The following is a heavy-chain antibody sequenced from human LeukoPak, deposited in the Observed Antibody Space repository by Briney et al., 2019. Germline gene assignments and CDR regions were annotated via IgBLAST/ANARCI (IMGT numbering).Heavy chain of an antibody. D-gene: IGHD2-8*01. J-gene: IGHJ4*02. V-gene: IGHV7-4-1*02. CDR1: GYTFTSNA. CDR2: INTNTGNP. Sequence: ASVKVSCKASGYTFTSNALGWVRQAPGQGLEWMGWINTNTGNPTYAQGFTGRFVFSLDTSDNTAYLQISSLQAVDTAVYYCASFFCTSGLCYYLDYWGQGTLVTVSS. CDR3: ASFFCTSGLCYYLDY.